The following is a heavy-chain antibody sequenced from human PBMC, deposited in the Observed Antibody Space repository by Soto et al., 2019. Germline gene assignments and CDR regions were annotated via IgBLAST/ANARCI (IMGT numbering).Heavy chain of an antibody. CDR3: AKAGLAAAGTWGYYYYGMDV. V-gene: IGHV3-23*01. D-gene: IGHD6-13*01. J-gene: IGHJ6*02. CDR2: ISGSGGST. CDR1: GFTFSSYA. Sequence: GGSLRLSCAASGFTFSSYAMSWVRQAPGKGLEWVSAISGSGGSTYYADSVKGRFTISRDNSKNTLYLQMNSLRAEDTAVYYCAKAGLAAAGTWGYYYYGMDVWGQGTTVTVSS.